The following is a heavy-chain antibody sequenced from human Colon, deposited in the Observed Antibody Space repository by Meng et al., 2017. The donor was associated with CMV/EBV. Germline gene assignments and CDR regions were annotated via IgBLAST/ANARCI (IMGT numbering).Heavy chain of an antibody. CDR2: IGGLGGTA. CDR1: GFTFSSYA. D-gene: IGHD3-3*01. CDR3: AKDRIFDFWSESVSYFDS. Sequence: GESLKISCAGSGFTFSSYAMSWVRRAPGKGLEWVSGIGGLGGTAYYADSVKGRFAMSRDNSKNILSLQMNSLRAEDTAIYYCAKDRIFDFWSESVSYFDSWGQGTLVTVSS. J-gene: IGHJ4*02. V-gene: IGHV3-23*01.